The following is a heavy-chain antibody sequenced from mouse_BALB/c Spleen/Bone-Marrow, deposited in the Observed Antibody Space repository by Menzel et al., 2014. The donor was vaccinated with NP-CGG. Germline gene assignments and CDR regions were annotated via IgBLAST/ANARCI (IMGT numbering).Heavy chain of an antibody. CDR1: GYAFTNYL. V-gene: IGHV1-54*01. D-gene: IGHD2-14*01. CDR2: INPGSGGT. Sequence: VQLQQSGAELVRPGTSVKVSCKASGYAFTNYLIEWVKQRPGQGLEWIGVINPGSGGTNYNEKFKGKATLTADKSSSTAYMQLSSLTSVDSAVYFCARGDYRYDGFAYWGQGTLVTVSA. J-gene: IGHJ3*01. CDR3: ARGDYRYDGFAY.